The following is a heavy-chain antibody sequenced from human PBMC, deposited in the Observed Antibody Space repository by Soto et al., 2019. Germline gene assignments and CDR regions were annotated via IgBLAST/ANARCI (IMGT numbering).Heavy chain of an antibody. CDR3: ARDGTAYYYGSGSYGVDGMDV. V-gene: IGHV1-69*13. CDR1: GGTFSSYA. D-gene: IGHD3-10*01. J-gene: IGHJ6*02. Sequence: SVKVSCKASGGTFSSYAISWVRQAPGQGLEWMGGIIPIFGTANYAQKFQGRVTITADESTSTAYMELSSLRSEDTAVYYCARDGTAYYYGSGSYGVDGMDVWGQGTTVTVSS. CDR2: IIPIFGTA.